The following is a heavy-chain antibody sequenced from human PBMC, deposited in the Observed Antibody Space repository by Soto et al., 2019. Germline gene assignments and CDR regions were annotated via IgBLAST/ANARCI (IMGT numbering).Heavy chain of an antibody. CDR1: GDSVSSDSAT. CDR3: ARDSSGWHWYFDL. V-gene: IGHV6-1*01. D-gene: IGHD6-19*01. CDR2: TYYRSKWYN. J-gene: IGHJ2*01. Sequence: QVQLQQSGPGLVKPSQTLSLICAISGDSVSSDSATWNWIRQSPSRGLEWLGRTYYRSKWYNDYAVSVKSRIAIPPDTSKNQLSLQLNSVTPEDTAVYFCARDSSGWHWYFDLWGRGTLVTVSS.